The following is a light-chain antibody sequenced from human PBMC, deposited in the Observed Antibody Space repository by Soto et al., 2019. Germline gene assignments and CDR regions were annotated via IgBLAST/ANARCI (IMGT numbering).Light chain of an antibody. J-gene: IGLJ2*01. CDR1: TGAVTSDYF. V-gene: IGLV7-43*01. Sequence: QAVVTQETSLTVSAGRTVTLTCASSTGAVTSDYFPNWIQQKPGQTPRSLIYNTNNKYSWTPARFSGYLLGGKAALTLSDVQPEDEADYYCLLYYSGHVRLFGGGTKVTV. CDR2: NTN. CDR3: LLYYSGHVRL.